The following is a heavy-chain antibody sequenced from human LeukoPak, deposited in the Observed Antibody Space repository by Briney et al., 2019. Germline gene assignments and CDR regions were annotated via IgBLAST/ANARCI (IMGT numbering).Heavy chain of an antibody. Sequence: SETLSLTCTVSGGSISSYYWSWIRQPPGKGLEWIGYIYYGGSTNYNPSLKSRVTISVDTSKNQFSLKLSSVTAADTAVYYCARPVATGPFDYWGQGTLVTVSS. D-gene: IGHD5-12*01. V-gene: IGHV4-59*12. CDR1: GGSISSYY. CDR3: ARPVATGPFDY. CDR2: IYYGGST. J-gene: IGHJ4*02.